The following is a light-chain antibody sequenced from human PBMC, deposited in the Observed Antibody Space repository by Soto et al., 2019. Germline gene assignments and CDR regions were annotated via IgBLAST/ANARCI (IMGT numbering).Light chain of an antibody. CDR1: QSVSSY. CDR2: DAS. Sequence: EIVLTQSPATLSLSPGERATLSCRASQSVSSYLAWYQQKPGQAPRLLIYDASNRATGIPARFSGSGSGTDFTLTIISLEPEDFAVYYCQQRSNFLFTFGPGTKVDIK. J-gene: IGKJ3*01. V-gene: IGKV3-11*01. CDR3: QQRSNFLFT.